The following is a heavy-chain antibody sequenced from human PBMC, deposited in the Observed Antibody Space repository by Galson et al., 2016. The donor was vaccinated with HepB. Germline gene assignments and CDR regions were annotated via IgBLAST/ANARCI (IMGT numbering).Heavy chain of an antibody. D-gene: IGHD5-12*01. CDR3: ARGLPPGGYVPLGF. CDR2: IYPDDSDT. V-gene: IGHV5-51*01. Sequence: QSGAEVKKPGESLKISCQGSGFTFRRFWIGWVRQMPGKGLEWMGIIYPDDSDTRYSPSFEGQVTISADKSTNTAYLQWRSLQTSDTAIYFCARGLPPGGYVPLGFWGQGTLVTVSS. CDR1: GFTFRRFW. J-gene: IGHJ4*02.